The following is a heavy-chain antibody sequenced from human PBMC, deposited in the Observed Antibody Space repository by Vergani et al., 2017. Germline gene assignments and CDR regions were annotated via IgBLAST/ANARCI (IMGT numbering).Heavy chain of an antibody. J-gene: IGHJ4*02. CDR3: AKALEYSSGWYSFFDY. D-gene: IGHD6-19*01. CDR2: ISWNSGSI. CDR1: GFTFSSYG. V-gene: IGHV3-9*01. Sequence: VQLVESGGGVVQPGRSLRLSCAASGFTFSSYGMHWVRQAPGKGLEWVSGISWNSGSIGYADSVKGRFTISRDNAKNSLYLQMNSLRAEDTALYYCAKALEYSSGWYSFFDYWGQGTLVTVSS.